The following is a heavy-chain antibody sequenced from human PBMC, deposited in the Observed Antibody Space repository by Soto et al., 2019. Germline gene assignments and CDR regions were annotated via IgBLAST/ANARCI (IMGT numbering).Heavy chain of an antibody. CDR2: IYSGGST. Sequence: PGGSLRLSCAASGFTVSSNYMIWVRQAPGKGLEWVSVIYSGGSTYYADSVKGRFTISRDNSKNTLYLQMNSLRAEDTAVYYCARVLDYGDSWAGMDVWGQGTTVTVSS. D-gene: IGHD4-17*01. J-gene: IGHJ6*02. V-gene: IGHV3-53*01. CDR1: GFTVSSNY. CDR3: ARVLDYGDSWAGMDV.